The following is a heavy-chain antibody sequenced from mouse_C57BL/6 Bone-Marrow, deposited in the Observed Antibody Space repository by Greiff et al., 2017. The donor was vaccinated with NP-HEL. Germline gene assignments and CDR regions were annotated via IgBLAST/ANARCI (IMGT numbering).Heavy chain of an antibody. D-gene: IGHD2-3*01. CDR1: GFNIKDDY. V-gene: IGHV14-4*01. CDR3: VYDGYYLAWFAY. J-gene: IGHJ3*01. Sequence: VQLKQSGAELVRPGASVKLSCTASGFNIKDDYMHWVKQRPEQGLEWIGWIDPENGDTEYASKFQGKATITADTSSNTAYLQLSSLTSEDTAVYYCVYDGYYLAWFAYWGQGTLVTVSA. CDR2: IDPENGDT.